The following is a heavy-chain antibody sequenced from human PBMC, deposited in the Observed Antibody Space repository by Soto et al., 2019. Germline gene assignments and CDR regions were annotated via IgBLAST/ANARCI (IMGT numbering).Heavy chain of an antibody. J-gene: IGHJ4*02. CDR1: GGTFSSYA. CDR2: IIPIFGTA. CDR3: ARDPYSSSALYFDY. D-gene: IGHD6-13*01. Sequence: QVQLVQSGAEVKKPGSSVKVSCTASGGTFSSYAISWVRQAPGQGLEWMGGIIPIFGTANYAQKFQGRGTITADESTSTAYMELSSLRSEDTAVYYWARDPYSSSALYFDYWGQGTLVTVSS. V-gene: IGHV1-69*01.